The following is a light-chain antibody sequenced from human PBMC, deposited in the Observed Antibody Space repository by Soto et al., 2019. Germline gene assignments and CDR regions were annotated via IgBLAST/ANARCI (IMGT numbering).Light chain of an antibody. CDR2: FAS. Sequence: GMTQSPATLSVSPGERAALSCRASQSVSTNLAWYQQKPGQPPRLLIYFASTRATAVPARFTAGGSGTEFTLTISRLEPEDFAVYYCQQYGSSPITFGQGTRLEIK. CDR1: QSVSTN. V-gene: IGKV3D-15*01. J-gene: IGKJ5*01. CDR3: QQYGSSPIT.